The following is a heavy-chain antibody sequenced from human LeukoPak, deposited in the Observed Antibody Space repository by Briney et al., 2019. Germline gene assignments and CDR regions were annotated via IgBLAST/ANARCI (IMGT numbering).Heavy chain of an antibody. J-gene: IGHJ4*02. V-gene: IGHV4-34*01. CDR3: ARAPVWAGYYDSSGYIDY. Sequence: PSETLSLTCAVYGGSFSGYYWSWIRQPPGKGLEWTGEINHSGSTNYNPSLKSRVTISVDTSKNQFSLKLSSVTAADTAVYYCARAPVWAGYYDSSGYIDYWGQGTLVTVSS. D-gene: IGHD3-22*01. CDR2: INHSGST. CDR1: GGSFSGYY.